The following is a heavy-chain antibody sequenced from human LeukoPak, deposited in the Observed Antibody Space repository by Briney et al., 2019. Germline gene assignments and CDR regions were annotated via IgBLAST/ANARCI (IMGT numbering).Heavy chain of an antibody. Sequence: GASVKVSCKASGYTFTSYAMHWVRQAPGQRLEWMGWINAGNGNTKYSQKFQGRVTITRDTSASTAYMELSSLRSEDTAVYYCARERKITMIVQYHGNWFDPWGQGTLVTVSS. CDR2: INAGNGNT. J-gene: IGHJ5*02. D-gene: IGHD3-22*01. V-gene: IGHV1-3*01. CDR1: GYTFTSYA. CDR3: ARERKITMIVQYHGNWFDP.